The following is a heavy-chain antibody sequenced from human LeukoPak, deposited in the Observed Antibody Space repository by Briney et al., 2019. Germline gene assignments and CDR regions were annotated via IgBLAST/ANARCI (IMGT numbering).Heavy chain of an antibody. D-gene: IGHD6-19*01. CDR2: IYYSGST. CDR1: GDSINSSSYY. CDR3: AKADSSGWYLDY. V-gene: IGHV4-39*07. J-gene: IGHJ4*02. Sequence: SETLSLTFTVSGDSINSSSYYWGWIRQPPGKGLEWIGSIYYSGSTYYNPSLKSRVTISVDTSKNQFSLKLSSVTAADTAVYYCAKADSSGWYLDYWGQGTLVSVSS.